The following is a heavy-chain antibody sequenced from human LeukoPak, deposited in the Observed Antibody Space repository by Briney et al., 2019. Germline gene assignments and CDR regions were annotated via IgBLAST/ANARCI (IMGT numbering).Heavy chain of an antibody. Sequence: ASVKVSCKASGYTFTSYYMHWVRQAPGQGLEWMGIINPSGGSTSYAQKFQGRVTMTRDTSTSTVYMELSSLRSEDTAVYYCARGIRPAYYDSSGYYYKWDQGTLVTVSS. CDR1: GYTFTSYY. V-gene: IGHV1-46*03. CDR2: INPSGGST. D-gene: IGHD3-22*01. J-gene: IGHJ4*02. CDR3: ARGIRPAYYDSSGYYYK.